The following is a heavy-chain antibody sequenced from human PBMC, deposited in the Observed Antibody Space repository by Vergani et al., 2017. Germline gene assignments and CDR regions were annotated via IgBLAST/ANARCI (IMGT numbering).Heavy chain of an antibody. V-gene: IGHV3-30*02. CDR2: IRSDGGSE. J-gene: IGHJ4*02. D-gene: IGHD1-26*01. Sequence: QVHLVESGGGVVQPGGSLRLSCAASGFIFNYYGINWVRQAPGKGLEWVSFIRSDGGSEMYAESVRGRFTISRDNSKNTVSLEMLSLRTEDTAVYYCAKGHSGQIGSPHDYYFDYWGQGTLVTVSS. CDR3: AKGHSGQIGSPHDYYFDY. CDR1: GFIFNYYG.